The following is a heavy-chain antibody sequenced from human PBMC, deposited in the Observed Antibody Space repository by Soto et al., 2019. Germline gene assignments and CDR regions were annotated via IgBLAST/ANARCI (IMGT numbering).Heavy chain of an antibody. CDR3: ARGGRITGTTRYYYYGMDV. CDR1: GYTFTSYA. D-gene: IGHD1-7*01. CDR2: INPGNGTT. Sequence: ASVKVSCKASGYTFTSYAMHWVRQAPGQRLEWMGWINPGNGTTKYSQKFQGRVTITTDESASTAYMELSSLRSEDTAVYYCARGGRITGTTRYYYYGMDVWGQGTTVTVSS. J-gene: IGHJ6*02. V-gene: IGHV1-3*01.